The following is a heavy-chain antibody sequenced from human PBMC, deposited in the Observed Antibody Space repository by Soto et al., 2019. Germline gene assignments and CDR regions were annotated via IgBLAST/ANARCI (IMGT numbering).Heavy chain of an antibody. V-gene: IGHV1-2*04. CDR3: ATSCISTTNYYYYGMDV. J-gene: IGHJ6*02. CDR2: INPNSGGT. Sequence: ASVKVSCKASGYTFTGYYMHWVRQAPGQGLEWMGWINPNSGGTNYAQKFQGWVTMTRDTSISTAYMELSRLRSDDTAVYYCATSCISTTNYYYYGMDVWGQGTTVTVSS. D-gene: IGHD2-2*01. CDR1: GYTFTGYY.